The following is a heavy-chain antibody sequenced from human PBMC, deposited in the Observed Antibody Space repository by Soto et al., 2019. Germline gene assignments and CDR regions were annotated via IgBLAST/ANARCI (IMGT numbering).Heavy chain of an antibody. CDR1: GGSISSGDYY. V-gene: IGHV4-30-4*01. Sequence: QVQLQESGPGLVKPSQTLSLTCTVSGGSISSGDYYWSWIRQPPGKGLEWIGYISYSGSTYYNPSLKRRVTIAVDTSKNQSSLKLSSVTAADTAVYYCARTPPLGYFDYWGQGTLVTVS. CDR3: ARTPPLGYFDY. J-gene: IGHJ4*02. CDR2: ISYSGST.